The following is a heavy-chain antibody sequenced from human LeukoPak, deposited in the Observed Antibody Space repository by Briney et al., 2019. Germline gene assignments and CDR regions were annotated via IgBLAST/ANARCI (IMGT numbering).Heavy chain of an antibody. V-gene: IGHV4-39*07. D-gene: IGHD6-13*01. Sequence: SETLSLTCTVSGGSISSSSYYWGWIRQPPGKGLEWIGSIYYSGSTYYNPSLKSRVTISVDTSKNQFSLKLNSVTAADTAVYYCARDPWGSSTSIDYWGQGTLVTVSS. J-gene: IGHJ4*02. CDR1: GGSISSSSYY. CDR2: IYYSGST. CDR3: ARDPWGSSTSIDY.